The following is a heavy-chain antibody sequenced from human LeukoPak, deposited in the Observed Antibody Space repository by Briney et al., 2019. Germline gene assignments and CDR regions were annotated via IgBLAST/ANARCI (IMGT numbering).Heavy chain of an antibody. D-gene: IGHD3-3*01. J-gene: IGHJ6*03. CDR1: GYTFTSYY. V-gene: IGHV1-46*01. CDR3: ARGGYYDFWSGFIRDYMDV. CDR2: ISPSGGST. Sequence: ASVKVSCKASGYTFTSYYMHWVRQAPGQGLEWMGIISPSGGSTSYAQKFQGRVTMTRGTSTSTVYMELSSLRSEDTAVYYCARGGYYDFWSGFIRDYMDVWGKGTTVTVSS.